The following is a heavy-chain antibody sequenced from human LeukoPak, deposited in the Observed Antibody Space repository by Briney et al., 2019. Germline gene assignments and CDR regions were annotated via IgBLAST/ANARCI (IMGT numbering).Heavy chain of an antibody. V-gene: IGHV3-30*04. D-gene: IGHD3-22*01. CDR1: GFIFSSYA. Sequence: GGALRLSCAASGFIFSSYAMHWVRQAPAKGLEWVAVASYDGRNQYYADSVKGRFTISRDNSKNTLYLQMNSLRAEDTAVYYCARDVDRSGYYAPKYLQHWGQGTLVTVSS. CDR3: ARDVDRSGYYAPKYLQH. CDR2: ASYDGRNQ. J-gene: IGHJ1*01.